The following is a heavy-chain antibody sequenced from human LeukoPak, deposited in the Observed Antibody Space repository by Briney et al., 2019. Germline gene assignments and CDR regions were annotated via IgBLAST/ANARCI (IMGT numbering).Heavy chain of an antibody. D-gene: IGHD5-18*01. Sequence: GGSLRLSCVASGLTVSNHWMSWVRQAPGKGLEWVANIREERGREYYVDSVKGRFTISKNSAKNSLYLQMNTLRVEDTAMYYCASLDTAKQPLANHWGQGTLVTVSS. CDR2: IREERGRE. V-gene: IGHV3-7*03. CDR1: GLTVSNHW. CDR3: ASLDTAKQPLANH. J-gene: IGHJ5*02.